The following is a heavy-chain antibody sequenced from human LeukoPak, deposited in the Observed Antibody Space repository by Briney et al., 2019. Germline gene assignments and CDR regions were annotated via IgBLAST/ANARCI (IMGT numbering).Heavy chain of an antibody. V-gene: IGHV1-18*01. J-gene: IGHJ4*02. Sequence: ASVKVSCKASGYTFASYGISWVRQAPGQGLEWMGWISAYNGDTNYAQKLQGRVTMTTDTSTNTGYMELRSLRSDDTAVYYCARSYSSRWYGSDYWGQGTLVTVSS. CDR2: ISAYNGDT. D-gene: IGHD6-13*01. CDR3: ARSYSSRWYGSDY. CDR1: GYTFASYG.